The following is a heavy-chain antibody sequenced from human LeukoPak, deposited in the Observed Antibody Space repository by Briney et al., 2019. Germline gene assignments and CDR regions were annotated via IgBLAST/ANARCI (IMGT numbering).Heavy chain of an antibody. CDR1: GYTVTSYG. D-gene: IGHD3-9*01. V-gene: IGHV1-18*01. CDR2: ISAYNGNT. CDR3: ATGGSLRYFDWFR. J-gene: IGHJ4*02. Sequence: ASVKVSCQASGYTVTSYGISWVRQAPGQGLEWMGWISAYNGNTNYAQKLQGRVTMTTDTSTSTAYMELRSLRSDDTALYYCATGGSLRYFDWFRWGQGTLVTVSS.